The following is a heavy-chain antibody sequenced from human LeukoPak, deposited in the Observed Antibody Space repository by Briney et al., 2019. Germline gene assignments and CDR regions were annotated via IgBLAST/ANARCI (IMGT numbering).Heavy chain of an antibody. V-gene: IGHV3-23*01. D-gene: IGHD6-6*01. CDR1: GFTFSTYG. Sequence: GASLRLSCAASGFTFSTYGMNWVRQAPGKGLEWVSTISTNGAATYYTDSVKGRFTISRDNSKNTLFLQMNSLRAEGTAIYYCAKGQSTIATRSFDSWGQGTLVTVSS. J-gene: IGHJ4*02. CDR3: AKGQSTIATRSFDS. CDR2: ISTNGAAT.